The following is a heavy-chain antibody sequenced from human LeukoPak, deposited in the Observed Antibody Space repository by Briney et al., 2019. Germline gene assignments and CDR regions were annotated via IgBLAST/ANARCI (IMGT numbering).Heavy chain of an antibody. CDR1: GFTFSSYA. J-gene: IGHJ4*02. D-gene: IGHD6-19*01. Sequence: GGSLRLSCAASGFTFSSYAMSWVCRAPGKGLEWVSAISGSGGSTYYADSVKGRFTISRDNSKNTLYLQMNSLRAEDTAVYYCAKSMYSSGWYSVWGQGTLVTVSS. CDR3: AKSMYSSGWYSV. V-gene: IGHV3-23*01. CDR2: ISGSGGST.